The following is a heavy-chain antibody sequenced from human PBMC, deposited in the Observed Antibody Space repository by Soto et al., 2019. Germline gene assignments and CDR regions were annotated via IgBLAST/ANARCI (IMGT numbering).Heavy chain of an antibody. Sequence: GESLKISCKGSGYSFTSYWIGWVRQMPGKGLEWMGIIYPGDSDTRYSPSFQGQVTISADKSSSTAYLQWNSLKASDTAMYYCARLMSRIAVAGTHYYYGMDVWGQGTTVTSP. D-gene: IGHD6-19*01. CDR2: IYPGDSDT. CDR3: ARLMSRIAVAGTHYYYGMDV. J-gene: IGHJ6*02. CDR1: GYSFTSYW. V-gene: IGHV5-51*01.